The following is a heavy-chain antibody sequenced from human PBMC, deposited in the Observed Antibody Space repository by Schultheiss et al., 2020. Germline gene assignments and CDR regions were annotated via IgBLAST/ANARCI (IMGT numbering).Heavy chain of an antibody. Sequence: GGSLRLSCAASGFTFSNAWMSWVLQAPGKGLEWVGRIKSKTDGGTTDYAAPVKGRFTISRDDSKNTLYLQMNSLKTEDTAVYYCARATPLEWLPKGAFDIWGQGTMVTVSS. V-gene: IGHV3-15*01. J-gene: IGHJ3*02. D-gene: IGHD3-3*01. CDR1: GFTFSNAW. CDR2: IKSKTDGGTT. CDR3: ARATPLEWLPKGAFDI.